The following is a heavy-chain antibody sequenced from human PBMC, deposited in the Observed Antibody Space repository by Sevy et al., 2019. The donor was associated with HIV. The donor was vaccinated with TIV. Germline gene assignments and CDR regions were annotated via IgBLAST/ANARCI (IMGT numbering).Heavy chain of an antibody. V-gene: IGHV3-11*01. D-gene: IGHD4-17*01. CDR3: ARDHVKDGDLGDYYYYAMDV. CDR2: ISGSDGTI. Sequence: GGSLRLSCAASGFTFSDYYMSWIRQAPGKGLEWISYISGSDGTIYYADSVKGRFTISRDNAKNSLHLQMNSLRAEDTAVYYCARDHVKDGDLGDYYYYAMDVWGPGTTVTVSS. CDR1: GFTFSDYY. J-gene: IGHJ6*02.